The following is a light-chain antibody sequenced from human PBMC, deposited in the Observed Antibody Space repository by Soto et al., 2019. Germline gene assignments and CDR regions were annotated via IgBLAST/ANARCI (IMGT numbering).Light chain of an antibody. CDR1: SSDVGGYNY. Sequence: QSALTQPPSASGSPGQSVTISCTGTSSDVGGYNYVSWYQQHPGKAPKLMIYEVNKRPSGVPDRFSGSKSGNTASLTVSGLQAEDEADYYCSSYAGSNSWVFGGGTQLTVL. J-gene: IGLJ3*02. V-gene: IGLV2-8*01. CDR2: EVN. CDR3: SSYAGSNSWV.